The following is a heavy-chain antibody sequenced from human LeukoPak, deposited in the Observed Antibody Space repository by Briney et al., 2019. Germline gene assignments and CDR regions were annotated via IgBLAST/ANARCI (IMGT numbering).Heavy chain of an antibody. D-gene: IGHD2-21*02. CDR1: GYTFSNYC. Sequence: ASVKVSCKASGYTFSNYCMHWVRQAPGQGLEWMGIFNPTYDIPIYAQTFEGRVTMTRDMSTSTVYMELSTLRSDDTAVYFCARDRCGGDCYHFDYWGQGTLVTVSS. CDR3: ARDRCGGDCYHFDY. J-gene: IGHJ4*02. V-gene: IGHV1-46*01. CDR2: FNPTYDIP.